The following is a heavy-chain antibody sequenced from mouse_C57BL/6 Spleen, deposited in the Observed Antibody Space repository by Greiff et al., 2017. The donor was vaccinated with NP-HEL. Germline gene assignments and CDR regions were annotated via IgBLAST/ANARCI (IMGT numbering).Heavy chain of an antibody. CDR2: TFYSGIT. V-gene: IGHV3-3*01. D-gene: IGHD3-2*02. J-gene: IGHJ1*03. Sequence: VQLKESGPSLVRPSQTLSLTCTVTGFSINSDCYWIWIRQFPGNKLEYIGYTFYSGITYYNPTLESRTYITRDKSKNQFSLKLSAVTTEDTATYYCAREYSSGVGYFDVWGTGTTVTVSS. CDR1: GFSINSDCY. CDR3: AREYSSGVGYFDV.